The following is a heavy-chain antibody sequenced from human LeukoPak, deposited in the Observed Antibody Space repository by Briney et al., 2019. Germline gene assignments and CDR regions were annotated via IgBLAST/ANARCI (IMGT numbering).Heavy chain of an antibody. V-gene: IGHV4-59*08. D-gene: IGHD2/OR15-2a*01. CDR1: GGSISGSY. CDR3: ARHFRAFDV. Sequence: PSETLSLTCPVSGGSISGSYWSWIRQPPGKGLEYIGYIYYSGSANYTPSLKSRVTISVDTSKNQFSLKLSSVTAADTAVYYCARHFRAFDVWGQGTMVTVSS. J-gene: IGHJ3*01. CDR2: IYYSGSA.